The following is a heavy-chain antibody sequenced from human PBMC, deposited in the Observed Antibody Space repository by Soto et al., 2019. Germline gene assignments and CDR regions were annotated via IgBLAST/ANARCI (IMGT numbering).Heavy chain of an antibody. CDR2: IYPGDFDT. CDR1: GYTFNTYW. J-gene: IGHJ4*02. CDR3: ERTSWKLLDPYYFDY. D-gene: IGHD1-1*01. V-gene: IGHV5-51*01. Sequence: EESLKISCNGSGYTFNTYWIGWVRQMPGKGLEWMGIIYPGDFDTRYSPSFQGQVAISVDKSINTAYLQWNSLKASDTAMYYCERTSWKLLDPYYFDYWGQGTPVPVYS.